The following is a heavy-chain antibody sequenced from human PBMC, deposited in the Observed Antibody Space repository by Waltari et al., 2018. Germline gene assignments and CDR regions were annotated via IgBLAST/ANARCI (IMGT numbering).Heavy chain of an antibody. CDR3: ATDLNGTAH. V-gene: IGHV3-7*01. CDR1: GFNFSNSW. Sequence: EVRLVESGGDLVQPGGSLRLSCAASGFNFSNSWMTWVRQAPGKGLECLANIKTDGGETYYVDSVKGRFSISRDNTKNSLYLQMNSLRADDTAVYYCATDLNGTAHWGQGTLVTVSS. CDR2: IKTDGGET. D-gene: IGHD5-18*01. J-gene: IGHJ4*02.